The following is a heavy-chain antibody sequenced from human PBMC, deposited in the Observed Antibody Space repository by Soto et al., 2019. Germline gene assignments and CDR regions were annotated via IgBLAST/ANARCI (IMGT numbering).Heavy chain of an antibody. J-gene: IGHJ6*02. Sequence: QVQLQQWGAGLLKPSETLSLTCAVYGGSFSGYYWSWIRQPTGKGLEWIGEINHSGSTNYNPSLKSRVTISVDTSKNQFSLNLSSVTAADTAVYYCATCRSSSLLYYYGIDVWGQGTTVTVSS. CDR3: ATCRSSSLLYYYGIDV. CDR1: GGSFSGYY. D-gene: IGHD6-13*01. CDR2: INHSGST. V-gene: IGHV4-34*01.